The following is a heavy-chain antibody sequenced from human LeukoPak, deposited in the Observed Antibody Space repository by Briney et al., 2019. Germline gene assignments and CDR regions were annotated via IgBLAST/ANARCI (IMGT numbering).Heavy chain of an antibody. Sequence: GGSLRLSCTASGFTFGDYAMSWFRQAPGKGLEWVSAISGSGGSTYYADSVKGRFTISRDNSKNTLCLQMNSLRAEDTAVYYCAKSPRVTPMGYWGQGTLVTVSS. J-gene: IGHJ4*02. V-gene: IGHV3-23*01. D-gene: IGHD2-21*02. CDR3: AKSPRVTPMGY. CDR1: GFTFGDYA. CDR2: ISGSGGST.